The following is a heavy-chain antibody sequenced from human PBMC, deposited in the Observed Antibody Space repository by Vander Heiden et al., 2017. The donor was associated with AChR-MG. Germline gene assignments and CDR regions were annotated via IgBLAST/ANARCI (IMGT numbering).Heavy chain of an antibody. J-gene: IGHJ4*02. CDR2: ISGSGGST. V-gene: IGHV3-23*01. CDR3: AKEPYSGSYYDY. Sequence: EVQLLESGGGLVQPGGSLRLSCAASGFTFRSYAMSGVRQAPGKGLEGVSAISGSGGSTYYADSVKGRFTISRDNAKNTLYLQMNSLRAEDTAVYYCAKEPYSGSYYDYWGQGTLVTVSS. CDR1: GFTFRSYA. D-gene: IGHD1-26*01.